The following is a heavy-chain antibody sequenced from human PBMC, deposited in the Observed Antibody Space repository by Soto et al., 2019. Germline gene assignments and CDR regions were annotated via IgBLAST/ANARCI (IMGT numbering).Heavy chain of an antibody. J-gene: IGHJ4*02. CDR1: GITFSTYA. D-gene: IGHD5-12*01. CDR2: INAGNGNT. V-gene: IGHV1-3*01. Sequence: QVQLVQSGAEVKKPGASVQVSCKASGITFSTYAIPWVRQAPGQGLEWMGWINAGNGNTRYSQKFQRRVTLTRDTSASTTNMDLNSMRAEYTAIYYCERPISGYVTWGQGTLVTVSS. CDR3: ERPISGYVT.